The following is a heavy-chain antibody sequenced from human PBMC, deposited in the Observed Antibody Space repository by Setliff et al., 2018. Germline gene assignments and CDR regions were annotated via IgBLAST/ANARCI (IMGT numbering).Heavy chain of an antibody. CDR3: ARVPYPHRFPYSNYLGYYYYYYMDV. D-gene: IGHD4-4*01. J-gene: IGHJ6*03. CDR2: ISAYNGNT. V-gene: IGHV1-18*01. CDR1: GYTFTSYG. Sequence: ASVKVSCKASGYTFTSYGISWVRQAPGQGLEWMGWISAYNGNTNYAQKLQGRVTMTTDTSTSTAYMELRGLRSDDTAVYYCARVPYPHRFPYSNYLGYYYYYYMDVWGKGTTVTVSS.